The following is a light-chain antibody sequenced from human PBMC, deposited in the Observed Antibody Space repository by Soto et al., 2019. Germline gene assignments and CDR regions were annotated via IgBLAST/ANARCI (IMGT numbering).Light chain of an antibody. Sequence: QPVLTQPPSVSGAPGQRVTISCTGSSSNSGAGYDVHWYQQLPGTAPKLLIYGNSNRPSGVPDRFSGSKSGTSASLPITGLQAEDEADYYCQSYDSSLSGYVFGTGTKVTVL. CDR2: GNS. CDR3: QSYDSSLSGYV. CDR1: SSNSGAGYD. J-gene: IGLJ1*01. V-gene: IGLV1-40*01.